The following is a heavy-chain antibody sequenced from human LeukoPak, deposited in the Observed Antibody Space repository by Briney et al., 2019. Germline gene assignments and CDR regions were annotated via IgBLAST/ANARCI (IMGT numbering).Heavy chain of an antibody. D-gene: IGHD1-1*01. CDR3: AKKGQADDNGKPD. Sequence: GGSLRLSCAASGFTFSSYAMHWVRQAPGKGLEWVTFISYYGSNKYYADSVKGRFTISRDNSKNTLYLQMNNLRADDTAVYYCAKKGQADDNGKPDWGQGTLVTVSS. J-gene: IGHJ1*01. CDR2: ISYYGSNK. V-gene: IGHV3-30-3*02. CDR1: GFTFSSYA.